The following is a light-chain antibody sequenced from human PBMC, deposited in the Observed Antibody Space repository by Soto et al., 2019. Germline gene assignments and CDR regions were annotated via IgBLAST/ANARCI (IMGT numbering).Light chain of an antibody. Sequence: QSALTQPASVSGSPEQSITISCTGTSNDVGRYNLASWYQQHPGKAPKVMIYEATKRPSGVSNRFSGSKSGNTASLTISGLQAEDEADYYCSSHAGSSARVVFGGGTKLTVL. CDR1: SNDVGRYNL. V-gene: IGLV2-23*01. CDR3: SSHAGSSARVV. J-gene: IGLJ2*01. CDR2: EAT.